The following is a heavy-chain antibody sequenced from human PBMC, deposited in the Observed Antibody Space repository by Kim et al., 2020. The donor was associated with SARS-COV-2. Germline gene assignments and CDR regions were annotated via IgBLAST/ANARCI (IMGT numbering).Heavy chain of an antibody. D-gene: IGHD3-16*01. CDR1: GFTFSSYS. J-gene: IGHJ6*02. V-gene: IGHV3-48*02. CDR2: IKRDSIAI. CDR3: SRGTRLWGAYCMDV. Sequence: GGSLRLSCEASGFTFSSYSMNWVRQAPGKGLEWVSYIKRDSIAIYNVDPVKGRFTTSRDNAKNSVYLQMNSLRDEDTAVYYCSRGTRLWGAYCMDVWGHGTTVTVSS.